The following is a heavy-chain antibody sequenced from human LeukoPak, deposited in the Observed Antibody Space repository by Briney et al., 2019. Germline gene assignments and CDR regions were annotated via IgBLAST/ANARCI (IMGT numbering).Heavy chain of an antibody. CDR1: GYRFTSYW. CDR3: ARQTTTTTYDS. Sequence: PGESLKISCKGSGYRFTSYWITWVRHMPGKGLEWMGIIYPSDSDTTYSPSFQGQVTISADKSISTAYLQWNSLKASDTAMYYCARQTTTTTYDSWGQGTLVTVSS. J-gene: IGHJ4*02. V-gene: IGHV5-51*01. D-gene: IGHD4-11*01. CDR2: IYPSDSDT.